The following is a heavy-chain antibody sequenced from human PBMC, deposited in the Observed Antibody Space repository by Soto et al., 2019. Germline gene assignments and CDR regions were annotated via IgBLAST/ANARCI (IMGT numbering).Heavy chain of an antibody. CDR1: GFTFRNYA. CDR2: ISGSGGTT. V-gene: IGHV3-23*01. CDR3: AKGGVIATFGGVVVPYYFDS. Sequence: PGGSLRLSCAASGFTFRNYAMSWVLQAPGKGLEWVSAISGSGGTTYFADSVKGRFTISRDNSRNTLSLQMNNLRAEDTALYYCAKGGVIATFGGVVVPYYFDSWGQGTPVTVSS. D-gene: IGHD3-16*02. J-gene: IGHJ4*02.